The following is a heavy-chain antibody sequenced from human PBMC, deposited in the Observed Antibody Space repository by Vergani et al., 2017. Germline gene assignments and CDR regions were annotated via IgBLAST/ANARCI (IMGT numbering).Heavy chain of an antibody. D-gene: IGHD3-9*01. CDR2: IRYDGSNK. CDR1: GFTFSSYG. CDR3: ATDLDDILTGPFDY. V-gene: IGHV3-30*02. J-gene: IGHJ4*02. Sequence: QVQLVESGGGVVQPGGSLRLSCAASGFTFSSYGMHWVRQAPGKGLEWVAFIRYDGSNKYYADSVKGRFTISRDNSKNTLYLQMNSLRAEDTAVYYCATDLDDILTGPFDYWGQGTLVTVSS.